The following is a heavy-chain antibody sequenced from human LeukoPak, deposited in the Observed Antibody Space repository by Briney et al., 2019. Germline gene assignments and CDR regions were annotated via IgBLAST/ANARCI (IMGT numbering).Heavy chain of an antibody. V-gene: IGHV3-21*06. J-gene: IGHJ3*02. D-gene: IGHD3-9*01. CDR1: GFTFNNYG. Sequence: GGSLRLSCAASGFTFNNYGFHWVRQAPGKGLEWVSSISNCSSYIYYADSVKGRFTISRDNAKNSLYLQMNSLRAEDTAVYYCARDTYDILTGYYKWAFDIWGQGTMVTVSS. CDR2: ISNCSSYI. CDR3: ARDTYDILTGYYKWAFDI.